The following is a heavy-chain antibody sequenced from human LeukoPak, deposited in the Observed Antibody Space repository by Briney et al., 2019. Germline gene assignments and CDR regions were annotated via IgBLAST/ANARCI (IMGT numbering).Heavy chain of an antibody. CDR1: GGSISSSSYY. CDR3: ARRWFVELLNEDNWFDP. CDR2: IYYSGST. D-gene: IGHD3-10*01. V-gene: IGHV4-39*01. J-gene: IGHJ5*02. Sequence: PSETLSLTCTVSGGSISSSSYYWGWIRQPPGKGLEWIGSIYYSGSTYYNPSLKSRVTISVDTSKNQFSLKLSSVTAADTAVYFCARRWFVELLNEDNWFDPWGQGTLVTVSS.